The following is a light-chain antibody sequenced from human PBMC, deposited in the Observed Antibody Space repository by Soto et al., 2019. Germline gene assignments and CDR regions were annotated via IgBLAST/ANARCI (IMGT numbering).Light chain of an antibody. CDR2: ASS. Sequence: VMTQSPGNLSVSPGERVTLFCRASQNVVNNIAWYQVKPAQPPRLLIYASSTRATGIPATFSGSGSETQFSLTISSLQSEDSAVYCCQQYYHWGLSFGGGTKVEI. CDR3: QQYYHWGLS. J-gene: IGKJ4*01. CDR1: QNVVNN. V-gene: IGKV3D-15*01.